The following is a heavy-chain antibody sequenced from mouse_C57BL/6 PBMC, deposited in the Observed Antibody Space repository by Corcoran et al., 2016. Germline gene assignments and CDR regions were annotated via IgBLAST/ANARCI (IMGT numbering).Heavy chain of an antibody. Sequence: QIELVQSGPELKKPGETVKISCKASGDTFTTYGMSWVKQAPGKGLKWMGWINTYSGVPTYADDFKGRFAFSLETSASTAYLQINNLKNEDTATYFCASAGDSSGFFDYWGQGTTLTVSS. CDR2: INTYSGVP. J-gene: IGHJ2*01. CDR1: GDTFTTYG. CDR3: ASAGDSSGFFDY. V-gene: IGHV9-3*01. D-gene: IGHD3-2*02.